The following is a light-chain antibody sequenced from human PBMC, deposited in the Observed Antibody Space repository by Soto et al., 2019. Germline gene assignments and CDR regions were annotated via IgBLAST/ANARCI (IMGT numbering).Light chain of an antibody. Sequence: QSVLTQPPSASGSPGQSVTISCTGTSSDIGYYNYVSWYQQHPGKAPKLLIYEVTKRPSGVPDRFSGSKSGNTASLTVSGLQAEDEADYYCSSFAGGSTVFGTGTKLTVL. V-gene: IGLV2-8*01. CDR3: SSFAGGSTV. J-gene: IGLJ1*01. CDR2: EVT. CDR1: SSDIGYYNY.